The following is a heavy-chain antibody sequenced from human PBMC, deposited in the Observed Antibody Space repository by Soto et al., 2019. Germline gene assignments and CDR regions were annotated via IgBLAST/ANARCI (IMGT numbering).Heavy chain of an antibody. CDR3: ARALVGGYYDY. CDR2: ISGSGGTT. J-gene: IGHJ4*02. V-gene: IGHV3-23*01. Sequence: GGSLRLSCAASGFTFSSYAMSWVRQAPGKGLEWVSTISGSGGTTYYADSVKGRFTISRDNSKNTLYLQMGSLRGEDMAVYYCARALVGGYYDYWGQGTMVTVSS. CDR1: GFTFSSYA. D-gene: IGHD3-22*01.